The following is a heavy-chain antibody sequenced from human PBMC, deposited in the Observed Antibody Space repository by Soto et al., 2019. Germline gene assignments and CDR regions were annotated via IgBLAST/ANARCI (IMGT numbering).Heavy chain of an antibody. J-gene: IGHJ4*02. CDR2: LSSSSSYI. CDR3: ARSSDYNFYFGY. V-gene: IGHV3-21*01. D-gene: IGHD3-22*01. Sequence: EVQLVESGGGLVKPGGSLRLSCAASGFTLSSHAINWVRQAPGKGLEWVSFLSSSSSYIYYADSVKGRFTISRDNAKNSLYLQMNSLRAEDTAVYYCARSSDYNFYFGYWCQGALVTVSS. CDR1: GFTLSSHA.